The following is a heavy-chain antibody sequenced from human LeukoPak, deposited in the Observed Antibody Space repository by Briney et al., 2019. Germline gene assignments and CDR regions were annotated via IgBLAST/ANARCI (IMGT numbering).Heavy chain of an antibody. J-gene: IGHJ4*02. CDR2: IWYDGSNK. CDR1: GFTFSSYG. CDR3: ARDYSSGWYGGCFDY. D-gene: IGHD6-19*01. Sequence: GGSLRLSCAASGFTFSSYGMHWVRQAPGKGLEWVAVIWYDGSNKYYADSVKGRFTISRDNSKNTLYLQMNSLRAEDTAVYYCARDYSSGWYGGCFDYWGQGTLVTVSS. V-gene: IGHV3-33*01.